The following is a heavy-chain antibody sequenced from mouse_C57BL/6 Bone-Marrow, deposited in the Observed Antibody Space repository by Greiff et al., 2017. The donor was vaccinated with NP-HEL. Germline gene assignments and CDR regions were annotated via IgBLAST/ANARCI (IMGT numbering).Heavy chain of an antibody. Sequence: EVQLQQSGAELVRPGASVKLSCTASGFNIKDDYMHWVKQRPEQGLEWIGWIDPENGDTEYASKFQGKATITADTSSNTAYLQLSSLTSEDTAVYYCTTYYGNYVAGFAYWGQGTLVTVSA. CDR1: GFNIKDDY. CDR3: TTYYGNYVAGFAY. V-gene: IGHV14-4*01. CDR2: IDPENGDT. D-gene: IGHD2-1*01. J-gene: IGHJ3*01.